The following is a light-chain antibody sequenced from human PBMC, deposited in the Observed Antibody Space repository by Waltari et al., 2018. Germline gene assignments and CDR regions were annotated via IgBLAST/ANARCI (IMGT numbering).Light chain of an antibody. V-gene: IGLV2-14*01. CDR3: SSYTRRTSVV. CDR1: SSVIGSYNY. J-gene: IGLJ2*01. CDR2: EVT. Sequence: QSALTPPASVSGSPGQSITISCTGPSSVIGSYNYVPWYQQHPGEAPKLIIYEVTNRPSGVSNRFSGSQSGNTASLTISGLQAEDEADYYCSSYTRRTSVVFGGGTKLTVL.